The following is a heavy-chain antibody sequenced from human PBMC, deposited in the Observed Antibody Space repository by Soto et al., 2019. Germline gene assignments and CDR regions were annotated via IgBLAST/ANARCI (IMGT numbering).Heavy chain of an antibody. CDR3: ARDLAGSLLFDY. J-gene: IGHJ4*02. Sequence: GGSLRLSCAASGFTFSSYAMNGVRQAPGKGLDWVSHISGSGGSTYYADSVKGRFTISRDNSKNTLYLQMNSLRAEDTAVYYCARDLAGSLLFDYWGQGTLVTVSS. V-gene: IGHV3-23*01. CDR2: ISGSGGST. CDR1: GFTFSSYA. D-gene: IGHD2-21*01.